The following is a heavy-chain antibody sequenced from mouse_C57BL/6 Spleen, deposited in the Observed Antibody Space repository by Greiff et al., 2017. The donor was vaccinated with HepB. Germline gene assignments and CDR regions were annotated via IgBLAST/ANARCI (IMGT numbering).Heavy chain of an antibody. V-gene: IGHV1-26*01. CDR2: INPNNGGT. D-gene: IGHD3-3*01. Sequence: EVQLQQSGPELVKPGASVKISCKASGYTFTDYYMNWVKQSHGKSLEWIGDINPNNGGTSYNQKFKGKATLTVDKSSSTAYMELRSLTSEDSAVYYCARAGGQRVYYAMDYWGQRTSVTVSS. CDR3: ARAGGQRVYYAMDY. J-gene: IGHJ4*01. CDR1: GYTFTDYY.